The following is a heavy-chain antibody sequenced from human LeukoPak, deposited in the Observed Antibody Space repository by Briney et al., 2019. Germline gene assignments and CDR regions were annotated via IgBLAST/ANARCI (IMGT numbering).Heavy chain of an antibody. V-gene: IGHV4-30-2*01. Sequence: SETLSLTCAVSCGSISSGGYSWSWIRQPPGKGLEWIGYIYHSGSTYYNPSLKSRVTISVDRSKNQFSLKLSSVTAADTAVYYCARIVRSGSGSYQMSGNWFDPWGQGTLVTVSS. CDR2: IYHSGST. CDR3: ARIVRSGSGSYQMSGNWFDP. J-gene: IGHJ5*02. D-gene: IGHD3-10*01. CDR1: CGSISSGGYS.